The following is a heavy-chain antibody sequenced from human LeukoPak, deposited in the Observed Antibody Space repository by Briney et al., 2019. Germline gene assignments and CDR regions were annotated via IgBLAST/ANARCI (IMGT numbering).Heavy chain of an antibody. D-gene: IGHD3-10*01. CDR2: INPSGGSK. Sequence: GASVKVSCKASGYTFTSYYIHWVRQAPGQGPEWMGIINPSGGSKSYAQKFQGRVTMTRDTSTSTIYMELSSLRSDDTAVYHCARGSGDDAFDIWGQGTMVTVSS. CDR1: GYTFTSYY. V-gene: IGHV1-46*01. CDR3: ARGSGDDAFDI. J-gene: IGHJ3*02.